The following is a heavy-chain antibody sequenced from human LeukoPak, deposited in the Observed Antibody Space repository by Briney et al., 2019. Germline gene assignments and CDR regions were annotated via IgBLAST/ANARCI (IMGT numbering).Heavy chain of an antibody. V-gene: IGHV3-53*01. Sequence: PGGSLRLSCAASGFTVSSNFMSWVRQAPGKGLEWVSVIYSGGDTYYADSVKGRFTISTNNSKNTLYLQMNSLRAEDTAVYYCARDIGGIFDSWGQGTLVTVSS. CDR2: IYSGGDT. CDR3: ARDIGGIFDS. J-gene: IGHJ4*02. D-gene: IGHD1-26*01. CDR1: GFTVSSNF.